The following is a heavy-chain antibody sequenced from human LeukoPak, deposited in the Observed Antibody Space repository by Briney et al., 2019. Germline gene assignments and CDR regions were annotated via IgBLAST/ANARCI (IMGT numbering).Heavy chain of an antibody. CDR1: GYTFTSYD. Sequence: ASVKVSCKASGYTFTSYDINWVRQATGQGLEWMGWMNPNSGNTGYAQKFQGRVTMTRNTSINTAYMELSSLRSEDTAVYYCARGRVAAAEDYYYYYYGMDVWGQGTTVTVSS. J-gene: IGHJ6*02. D-gene: IGHD6-13*01. CDR2: MNPNSGNT. CDR3: ARGRVAAAEDYYYYYYGMDV. V-gene: IGHV1-8*01.